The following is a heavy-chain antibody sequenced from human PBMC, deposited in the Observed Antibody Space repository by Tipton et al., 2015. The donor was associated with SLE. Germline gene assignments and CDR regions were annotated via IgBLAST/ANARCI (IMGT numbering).Heavy chain of an antibody. CDR1: GGSISGYY. CDR3: ARHGEGSSSSFDFGY. J-gene: IGHJ4*02. D-gene: IGHD6-6*01. CDR2: ISYSGDT. Sequence: LRLSRTVSGGSISGYYWSWIRQPPGKGLEWIAYISYSGDTKYNPSLKSRVTISVDTSKNQFSLKLSSVTAADTAVHYCARHGEGSSSSFDFGYWGQGTLVTVSS. V-gene: IGHV4-59*08.